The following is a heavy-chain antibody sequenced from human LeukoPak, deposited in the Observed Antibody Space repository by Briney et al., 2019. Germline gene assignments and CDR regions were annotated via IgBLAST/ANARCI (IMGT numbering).Heavy chain of an antibody. V-gene: IGHV1-46*01. Sequence: ASVKVSCKASGYTFTSAYIHWVRQAPGQGLEWMGIINPSGGSTSYAQKFQGRVTVTRDMSTSTVYMELSSLRSEDTAVYYCARDLNGDYPLDYWGQGTLVTVSS. CDR3: ARDLNGDYPLDY. CDR1: GYTFTSAY. CDR2: INPSGGST. D-gene: IGHD4-17*01. J-gene: IGHJ4*02.